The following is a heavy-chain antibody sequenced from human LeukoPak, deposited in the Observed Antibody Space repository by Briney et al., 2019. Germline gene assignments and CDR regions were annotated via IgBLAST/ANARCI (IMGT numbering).Heavy chain of an antibody. CDR2: ISYDGSNK. CDR3: AKSDGWKLVQSFDY. V-gene: IGHV3-30-3*02. Sequence: TGGSLRLSCAASGFTFSSYAMHWVRQAPGKGLEWVAVISYDGSNKYYADSVKGRFTISRDNSKNTLYLQMNSLRAEDTAVYYCAKSDGWKLVQSFDYWGQGTLVTVSS. D-gene: IGHD6-13*01. J-gene: IGHJ4*02. CDR1: GFTFSSYA.